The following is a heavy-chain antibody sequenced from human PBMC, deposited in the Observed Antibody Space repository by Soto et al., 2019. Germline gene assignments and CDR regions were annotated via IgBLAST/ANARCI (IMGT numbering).Heavy chain of an antibody. V-gene: IGHV1-2*02. CDR1: GYTFTGYY. D-gene: IGHD5-12*01. Sequence: ASVKVSCKASGYTFTGYYMHWVRQAPGQGLEWMGWINPNSGGTNYAQKFQGRVTMTRDTSISTAYMELSRLRSDDTAVYYSARGNGRGYSGYDAFDIWGQGTMVTVSS. CDR2: INPNSGGT. J-gene: IGHJ3*02. CDR3: ARGNGRGYSGYDAFDI.